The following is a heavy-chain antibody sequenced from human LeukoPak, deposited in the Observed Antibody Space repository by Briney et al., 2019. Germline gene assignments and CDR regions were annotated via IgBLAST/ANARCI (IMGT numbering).Heavy chain of an antibody. D-gene: IGHD3-22*01. V-gene: IGHV3-30*02. Sequence: GGSLRLSCAASGFTFSSYGMHWVRQAPGKGLEWVAFIRYDGSSKYYADSVKGRFTISRDNSKNTLYLQMNSLRAEDTAVYYCEPSGDCSGYYYLPFDYWGQGTLVTVSS. CDR3: EPSGDCSGYYYLPFDY. CDR2: IRYDGSSK. CDR1: GFTFSSYG. J-gene: IGHJ4*02.